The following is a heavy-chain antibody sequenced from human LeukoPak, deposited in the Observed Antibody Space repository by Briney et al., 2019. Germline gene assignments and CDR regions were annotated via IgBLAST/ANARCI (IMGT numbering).Heavy chain of an antibody. Sequence: GGSLRLSCAASGVTFSSYSMNWGRQAPGKGLEWVSYISSSSSTISYADSVKGRFTISRDNAKNSLYLQMNSLRDEHTAVYYCARDSSGGYGLTMIVVVPYYFDYWGKGTLVTVSS. CDR3: ARDSSGGYGLTMIVVVPYYFDY. D-gene: IGHD3-22*01. CDR1: GVTFSSYS. CDR2: ISSSSSTI. J-gene: IGHJ4*02. V-gene: IGHV3-48*02.